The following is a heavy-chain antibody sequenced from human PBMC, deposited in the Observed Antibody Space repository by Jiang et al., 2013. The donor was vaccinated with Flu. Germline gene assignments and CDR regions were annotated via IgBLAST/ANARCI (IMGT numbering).Heavy chain of an antibody. CDR3: ARGGRIVVVPAAIGDYYYMDV. V-gene: IGHV1-69*01. CDR1: GGTFSSYA. Sequence: VQLVESGAEVKKPGSSVKVSCKASGGTFSSYAISWVRQAPGQGLEWMGGIIPIFGTANYAQKFQGRVTITADESTSTAYMELSSLRSEDTAVYYCARGGRIVVVPAAIGDYYYMDVWGKGTTVTVSS. CDR2: IIPIFGTA. D-gene: IGHD2-2*02. J-gene: IGHJ6*03.